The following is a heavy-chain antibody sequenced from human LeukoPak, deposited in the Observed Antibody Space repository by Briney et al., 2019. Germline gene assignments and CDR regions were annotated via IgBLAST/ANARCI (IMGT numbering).Heavy chain of an antibody. CDR3: DSLTTYFDY. Sequence: SETLSLTCTVSGGSISSSSCYWGWIRQPPGKGLEWIGSIYYSGSTYYNPSLKSRVTISVDTSKNQFSLKLSSVTAADTAVYYCDSLTTYFDYWGQGTLVTVSS. CDR2: IYYSGST. V-gene: IGHV4-39*01. D-gene: IGHD1-14*01. CDR1: GGSISSSSCY. J-gene: IGHJ4*02.